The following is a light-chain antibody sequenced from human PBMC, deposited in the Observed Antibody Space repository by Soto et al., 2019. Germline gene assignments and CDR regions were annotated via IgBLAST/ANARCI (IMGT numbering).Light chain of an antibody. V-gene: IGKV3-15*01. Sequence: EIVMTQSPAALSLSPGERATLSCRGSQTIDNTLAWYQRKPGXXPRLLIYDASTRATGVPARFSGTGSGTDFTLTISCLQSEDFALYYCQQRSNWPITFGQGTRLEI. J-gene: IGKJ5*01. CDR1: QTIDNT. CDR3: QQRSNWPIT. CDR2: DAS.